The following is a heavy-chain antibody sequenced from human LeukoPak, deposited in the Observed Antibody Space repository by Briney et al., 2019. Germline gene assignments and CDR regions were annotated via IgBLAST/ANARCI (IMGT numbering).Heavy chain of an antibody. V-gene: IGHV3-48*02. J-gene: IGHJ4*02. Sequence: GGSLRLSCAASGFTFRSYSMDWVRQAPGKGVEWVSYISSSSSIIYYVDSVKGRLTISRDNAKNSLYLQMNSLRDEDTAVYYCARSSVGATLPLGYWGQGTLVTVSS. CDR3: ARSSVGATLPLGY. D-gene: IGHD1-26*01. CDR2: ISSSSSII. CDR1: GFTFRSYS.